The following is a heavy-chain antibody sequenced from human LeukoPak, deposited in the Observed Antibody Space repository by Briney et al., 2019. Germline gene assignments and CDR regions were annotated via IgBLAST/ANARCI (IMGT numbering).Heavy chain of an antibody. V-gene: IGHV5-51*01. J-gene: IGHJ3*02. D-gene: IGHD3-22*01. CDR3: ARLYGNLYYYDSSGYKVGAFDI. Sequence: GESLKISCKGSGYSFTNYWIGWVRQMPGKGLEWMGIIYPGDSDTRYSPSFQGQVTISADKSISTAYLQWSSLKASDTAMYYCARLYGNLYYYDSSGYKVGAFDIWGQGTMVTVSS. CDR2: IYPGDSDT. CDR1: GYSFTNYW.